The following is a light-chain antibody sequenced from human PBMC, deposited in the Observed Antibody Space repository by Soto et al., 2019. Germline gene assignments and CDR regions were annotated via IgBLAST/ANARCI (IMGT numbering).Light chain of an antibody. J-gene: IGKJ5*01. V-gene: IGKV3-20*01. CDR1: QSIANS. CDR3: QQHGTSPPIT. CDR2: GAS. Sequence: EIVLTQSPGTLSLSPGERASLSCRASQSIANSLAWYQQKPGQAPRLLIFGASNRATGIPDRFSGSGSGTDFTLTIDGLEPEDFAVYYCQQHGTSPPITFGQGTLLEI.